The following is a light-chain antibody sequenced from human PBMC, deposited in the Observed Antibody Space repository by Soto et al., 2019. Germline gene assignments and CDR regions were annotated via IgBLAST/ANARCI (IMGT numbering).Light chain of an antibody. J-gene: IGKJ1*01. CDR1: QSVSTNS. Sequence: EIVLTQSPDTLSLSPGERATLSCRASQSVSTNSLAWYQQRPGQAPRPLIYGASSRATGTPDRFSGSGSGTDFTLIISRLEPEDFAVYYCQQYGNSPGTFGQGTKVDIK. CDR2: GAS. V-gene: IGKV3-20*01. CDR3: QQYGNSPGT.